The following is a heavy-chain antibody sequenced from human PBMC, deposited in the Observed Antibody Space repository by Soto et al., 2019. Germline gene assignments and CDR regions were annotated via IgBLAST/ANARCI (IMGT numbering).Heavy chain of an antibody. V-gene: IGHV3-23*01. Sequence: EVQLLESGGGLAQPGGSLGLSCAASGFTFSDSALSWVRQGTGKGLEWVSSVTVSGDTSYYADSVEGRFTISRDNSKNTLYLQMNSLRADDTAVYYCAKHGCSYPACYPYYYYVDVWGEGATVTVSS. CDR1: GFTFSDSA. CDR3: AKHGCSYPACYPYYYYVDV. CDR2: VTVSGDTS. J-gene: IGHJ6*03. D-gene: IGHD2-15*01.